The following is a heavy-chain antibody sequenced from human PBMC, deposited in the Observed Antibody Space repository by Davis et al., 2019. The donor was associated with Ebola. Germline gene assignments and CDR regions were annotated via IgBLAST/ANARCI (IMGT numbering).Heavy chain of an antibody. CDR2: IDPSDSYT. J-gene: IGHJ6*02. CDR1: GYSFTSYW. V-gene: IGHV5-10-1*01. D-gene: IGHD3-16*01. Sequence: GESLKISCKGSGYSFTSYWISWVRQMPGKGLEWMGRIDPSDSYTNYSPSFQGHVTISADKSISTAYLQWSSLKASDTAMYCCARFGGIRAFSGMDVWGQGTTVTVSS. CDR3: ARFGGIRAFSGMDV.